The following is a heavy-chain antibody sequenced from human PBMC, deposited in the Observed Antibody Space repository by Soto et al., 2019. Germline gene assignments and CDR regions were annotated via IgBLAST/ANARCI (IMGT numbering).Heavy chain of an antibody. J-gene: IGHJ4*02. D-gene: IGHD5-18*01. Sequence: GGSLRLSCAASGFTFSSYDMHWVRQATGKGLEWVSAIGTAGDTYYPGSVKGRFTISRENAKNPLYLQMNSLRAEDTAVYYCVKGRIQLWDVYYFDYWGQGTLVTVSS. CDR3: VKGRIQLWDVYYFDY. CDR1: GFTFSSYD. CDR2: IGTAGDT. V-gene: IGHV3-13*01.